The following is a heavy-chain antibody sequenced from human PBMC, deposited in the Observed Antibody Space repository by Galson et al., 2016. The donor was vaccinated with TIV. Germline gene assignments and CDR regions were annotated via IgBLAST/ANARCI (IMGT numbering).Heavy chain of an antibody. V-gene: IGHV3-7*01. D-gene: IGHD2-2*01. CDR1: RFSFHTYW. Sequence: SLRLSCAASRFSFHTYWMSWLRQAPGKGLEWVASINDGGSEKDYVDSVKGRFTISRDNAQTSLYLQMDSLRAEDTAVYYYARMLFDIVQAPAATPTGYFDPWGQGTLVTVSS. J-gene: IGHJ5*02. CDR2: INDGGSEK. CDR3: ARMLFDIVQAPAATPTGYFDP.